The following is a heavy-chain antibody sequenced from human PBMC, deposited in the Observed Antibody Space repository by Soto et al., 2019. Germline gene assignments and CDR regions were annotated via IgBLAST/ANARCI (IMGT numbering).Heavy chain of an antibody. J-gene: IGHJ6*02. V-gene: IGHV3-30*03. D-gene: IGHD3-10*01. Sequence: GGSLRLSCAASGFTFSSYGMHWVRQVPGKGLEWVAVISYDGSNKYYADSVKGRFTISRDNSKNTLYLQMNSLRAEDTAVYYCATGRGLYYYYGMDVWGQGTTVTAP. CDR2: ISYDGSNK. CDR1: GFTFSSYG. CDR3: ATGRGLYYYYGMDV.